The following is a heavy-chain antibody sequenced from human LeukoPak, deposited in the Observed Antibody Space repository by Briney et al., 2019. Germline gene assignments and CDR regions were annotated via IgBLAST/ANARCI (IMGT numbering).Heavy chain of an antibody. CDR3: ARDQAYYDFWSGYYSGYYYGMDV. CDR1: GFTFSSYA. D-gene: IGHD3-3*01. J-gene: IGHJ6*02. Sequence: PGGSLRLSCAASGFTFSSYALHWVRQAPGKGLEWVAVISYDGSNKYYADSVKGRFTISRDNSENTLYLQMNSLRAEDTAVYYCARDQAYYDFWSGYYSGYYYGMDVWGQGTTVTVSS. V-gene: IGHV3-30-3*01. CDR2: ISYDGSNK.